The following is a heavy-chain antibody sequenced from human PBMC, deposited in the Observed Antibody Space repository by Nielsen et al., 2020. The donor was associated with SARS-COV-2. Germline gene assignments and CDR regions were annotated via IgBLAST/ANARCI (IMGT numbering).Heavy chain of an antibody. CDR3: AREKEQWLDAGYYYGMDV. V-gene: IGHV3-13*01. Sequence: GGSLRLSCAASGFTFSSYDMHWVRHATGKGLEWVSAIGTAGDTYYPGSVKGRFTISRENAKNSLYLQMNSLRAGDTAVYYCAREKEQWLDAGYYYGMDVWGQGTTVTVSS. CDR1: GFTFSSYD. J-gene: IGHJ6*02. CDR2: IGTAGDT. D-gene: IGHD6-19*01.